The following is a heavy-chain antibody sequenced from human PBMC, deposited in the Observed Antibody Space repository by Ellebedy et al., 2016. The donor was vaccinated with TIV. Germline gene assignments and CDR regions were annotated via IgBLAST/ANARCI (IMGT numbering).Heavy chain of an antibody. J-gene: IGHJ4*02. Sequence: SETLSLXXAVYGGSFSGYYWSWIRQPPGKGLEWIGEINHSGSTNYNPSLKSRVTISVDTSKNQFSLKLSSVTAADTAVYYCARTFYKGFYGSGSPKDYWGQGTLVTVSS. CDR3: ARTFYKGFYGSGSPKDY. V-gene: IGHV4-34*01. D-gene: IGHD3-10*01. CDR2: INHSGST. CDR1: GGSFSGYY.